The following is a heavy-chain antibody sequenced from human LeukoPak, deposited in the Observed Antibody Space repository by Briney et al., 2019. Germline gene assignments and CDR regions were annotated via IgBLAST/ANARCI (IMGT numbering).Heavy chain of an antibody. V-gene: IGHV1-46*01. J-gene: IGHJ4*02. D-gene: IGHD2-15*01. Sequence: ASVKVSCKASGYTFTSYYMHWVRQAPGQGLEWMGIINPSGGSTSYAQKFQGRVTMTRDTSISTAYMELSRLRSDDTAVYYCASGSILFDYWGQGTLVTVSS. CDR2: INPSGGST. CDR1: GYTFTSYY. CDR3: ASGSILFDY.